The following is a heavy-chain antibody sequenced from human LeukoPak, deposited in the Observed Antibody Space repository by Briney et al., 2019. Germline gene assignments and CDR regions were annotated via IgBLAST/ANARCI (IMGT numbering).Heavy chain of an antibody. CDR1: GSTFSSYA. J-gene: IGHJ3*02. V-gene: IGHV1-69*05. CDR2: IIPIFGTA. Sequence: GSSVKVSCKASGSTFSSYAISWVRQAPGQGLEWMGRIIPIFGTANYAQKFQGRVTITTDESTSTAYMELSSLRSEDTAVYYCARDVVTVSSDAFDIWGQGTIVTVSS. CDR3: ARDVVTVSSDAFDI. D-gene: IGHD2-21*02.